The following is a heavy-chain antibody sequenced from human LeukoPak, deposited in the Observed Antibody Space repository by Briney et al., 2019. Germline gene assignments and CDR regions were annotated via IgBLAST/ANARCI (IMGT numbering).Heavy chain of an antibody. V-gene: IGHV1-24*01. Sequence: ASVKVSCKASGYTFTSYGISWVRQAPGKGLEWMGGFDPEDGETIYAQKFQGRVTMTEDTSTDTAYMELSSLRSEDTAVYYCATDISGWFNYWGQGTLVTVSS. CDR3: ATDISGWFNY. D-gene: IGHD6-19*01. J-gene: IGHJ4*02. CDR1: GYTFTSYG. CDR2: FDPEDGET.